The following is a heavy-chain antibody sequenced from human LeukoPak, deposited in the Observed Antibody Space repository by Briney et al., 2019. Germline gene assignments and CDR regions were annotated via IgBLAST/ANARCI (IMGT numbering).Heavy chain of an antibody. V-gene: IGHV3-23*01. CDR1: GFTFSSYA. D-gene: IGHD4-17*01. CDR3: AFDYGDYGAVNY. CDR2: ISGSGGST. J-gene: IGHJ4*02. Sequence: GGSLRLSCAASGFTFSSYAMSWVRQAPGKGLEWVSAISGSGGSTYYADSVKGRFTISRDNSKNTLYLQMNSLRAEDTAVYYCAFDYGDYGAVNYWGQGTLVTVSS.